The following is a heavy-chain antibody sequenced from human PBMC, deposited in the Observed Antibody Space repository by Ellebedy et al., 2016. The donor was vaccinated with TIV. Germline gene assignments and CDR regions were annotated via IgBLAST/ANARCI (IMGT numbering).Heavy chain of an antibody. V-gene: IGHV6-1*01. J-gene: IGHJ4*02. D-gene: IGHD1-1*01. Sequence: SQTLSLTCVISGDSVSTDIGWNWIRQSPSRGLEWLGRTYYRSKWNNDYAVSLKSRITINPDTSKNHFSLQLTSVTAADTAVYYCARDSWMPDPGVDSWGRGTLVTVSS. CDR3: ARDSWMPDPGVDS. CDR1: GDSVSTDIG. CDR2: TYYRSKWNN.